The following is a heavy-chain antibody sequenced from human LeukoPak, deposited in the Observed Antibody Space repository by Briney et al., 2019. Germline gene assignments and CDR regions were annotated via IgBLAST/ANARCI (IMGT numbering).Heavy chain of an antibody. D-gene: IGHD1-26*01. CDR1: GFTLSSYA. J-gene: IGHJ6*03. CDR2: ISKNGGNT. V-gene: IGHV3-64*01. CDR3: ARVGEDRYYQYYYMDV. Sequence: RTGGSLRLSCAASGFTLSSYAMHWVRQAPGKGLEYVSAISKNGGNTHYANSVKGRFSISRDDSKNTLYLQMGSLRTEDMAVYYCARVGEDRYYQYYYMDVWGKGTTVTVSS.